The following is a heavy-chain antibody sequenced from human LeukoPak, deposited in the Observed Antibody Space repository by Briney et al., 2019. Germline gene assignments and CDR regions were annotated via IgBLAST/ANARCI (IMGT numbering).Heavy chain of an antibody. D-gene: IGHD2-15*01. CDR2: IYISGST. J-gene: IGHJ3*02. CDR1: GGSINSYY. Sequence: SETLSLTCTVSGGSINSYYWSWIRQPAGKALEWIGRIYISGSTNYNPSLMSRVTMSVDTSKNQFSLKLNSVTAADTAVYYCARLGSSYDAFDIWGQGTMVTVSS. V-gene: IGHV4-4*07. CDR3: ARLGSSYDAFDI.